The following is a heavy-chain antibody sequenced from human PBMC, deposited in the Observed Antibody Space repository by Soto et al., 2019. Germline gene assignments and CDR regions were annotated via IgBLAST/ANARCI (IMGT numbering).Heavy chain of an antibody. V-gene: IGHV3-30*03. CDR2: ISYDGNNK. Sequence: QEQVVESGGGVVQPGRSLRLSCAASGFTVSNYGMHWVRQAPGKGLEWVALISYDGNNKDYADSVKGRFTISRDNSKNTLYLQMNSLRAEDTAVYYCVRSWGTGDGSNLGYNWFDPWGQGTLVTVSS. CDR1: GFTVSNYG. J-gene: IGHJ5*02. D-gene: IGHD1-1*01. CDR3: VRSWGTGDGSNLGYNWFDP.